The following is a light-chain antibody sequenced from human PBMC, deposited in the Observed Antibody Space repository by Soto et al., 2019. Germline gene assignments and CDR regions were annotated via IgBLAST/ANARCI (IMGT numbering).Light chain of an antibody. J-gene: IGKJ1*01. Sequence: VICATQSPSLLSASTGDRVTSSCRMSQGISSYVAWYQQKPGKAPELLIYAASTLQSGVPSRFSGSGSGTDFTLTISCLQSEDFATYYCQQYYSFPRTFGQGTKVDI. V-gene: IGKV1D-8*01. CDR2: AAS. CDR1: QGISSY. CDR3: QQYYSFPRT.